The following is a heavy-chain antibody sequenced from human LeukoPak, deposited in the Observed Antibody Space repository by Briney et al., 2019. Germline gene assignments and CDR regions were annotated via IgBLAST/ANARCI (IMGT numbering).Heavy chain of an antibody. CDR1: GYTFTSYG. CDR3: ARDTKLDPRSGWDKLYYYYYGMDV. V-gene: IGHV1-18*01. J-gene: IGHJ6*02. CDR2: ISAYNGNT. Sequence: VASVKVSCKASGYTFTSYGISWVRQAPGQGLEWMGWISAYNGNTNYAQKLQGRVTMTTDTSTSTAYMELRSLRSDDTAVYYCARDTKLDPRSGWDKLYYYYYGMDVWGQGTTVTVSS. D-gene: IGHD6-19*01.